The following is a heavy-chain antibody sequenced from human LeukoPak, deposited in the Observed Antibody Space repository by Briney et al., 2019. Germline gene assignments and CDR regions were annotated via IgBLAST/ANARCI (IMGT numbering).Heavy chain of an antibody. J-gene: IGHJ4*02. CDR3: AAMRACSSIPCNPFDK. Sequence: GGSLRLSCAASGFIFSTYDMNWVRQAPGKGLEWVSLITTGSHYIYYADSVKGRFTISRDNAKSSLFLQMNSLRAEYTAVYYCAAMRACSSIPCNPFDKGGEGTRVPVSS. CDR1: GFIFSTYD. CDR2: ITTGSHYI. D-gene: IGHD2-2*01. V-gene: IGHV3-21*01.